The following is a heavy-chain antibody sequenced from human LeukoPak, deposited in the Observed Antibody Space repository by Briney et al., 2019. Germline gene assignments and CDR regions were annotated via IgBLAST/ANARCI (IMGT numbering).Heavy chain of an antibody. CDR3: ARGPFSNSFSFDY. CDR1: GFTFSSYG. D-gene: IGHD6-13*01. CDR2: ISYDGSNK. V-gene: IGHV3-30*03. J-gene: IGHJ4*02. Sequence: GGSLRLSCAASGFTFSSYGMHWVRQAPGKGLEWVAVISYDGSNKYYADSVKGRFTISRDNSKNTLYLQMNSLRAEDTAVFYCARGPFSNSFSFDYWGQGTLVTVSS.